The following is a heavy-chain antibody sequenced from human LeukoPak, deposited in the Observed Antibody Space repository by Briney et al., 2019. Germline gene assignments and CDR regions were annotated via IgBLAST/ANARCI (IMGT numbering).Heavy chain of an antibody. J-gene: IGHJ6*03. D-gene: IGHD3-10*01. Sequence: SVKVSCKASGGTFSSYAISWVRQAPGQGLEWMGGIIPIFGTANYAQKFQGRVTITADKSTSTAYMELSSLRSEDTAVYYCARTMAGYYYMDVWGKGTTVTVSS. V-gene: IGHV1-69*06. CDR1: GGTFSSYA. CDR2: IIPIFGTA. CDR3: ARTMAGYYYMDV.